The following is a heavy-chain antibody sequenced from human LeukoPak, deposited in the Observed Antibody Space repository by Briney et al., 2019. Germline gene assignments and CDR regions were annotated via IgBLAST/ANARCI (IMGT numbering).Heavy chain of an antibody. Sequence: SETLSLTCTVSGGSISSYYWSWLRQPPGKGLEWIGYIYYSGSTNYNPSLKSRVTISVDTSKNQFSLKLSSVTAADTAVYYCASQRKTYYYDSSGYYYFDYWGQGTLVTVSS. V-gene: IGHV4-59*01. CDR3: ASQRKTYYYDSSGYYYFDY. CDR1: GGSISSYY. CDR2: IYYSGST. J-gene: IGHJ4*02. D-gene: IGHD3-22*01.